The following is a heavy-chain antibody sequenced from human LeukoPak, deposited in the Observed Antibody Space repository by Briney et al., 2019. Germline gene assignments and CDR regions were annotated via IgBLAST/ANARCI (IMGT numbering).Heavy chain of an antibody. D-gene: IGHD3-9*01. CDR3: TRLDILTGYYWLDP. CDR1: GGSISSSSYY. J-gene: IGHJ5*02. V-gene: IGHV4-61*02. CDR2: IYTSGST. Sequence: SETLSLTCTVSGGSISSSSYYWNWIRQPAGKGLEWIGRIYTSGSTNYSPSLQRRITISLDTSKNQISLKLRSVTAADTAVYFCTRLDILTGYYWLDPWGQGTLVTVSS.